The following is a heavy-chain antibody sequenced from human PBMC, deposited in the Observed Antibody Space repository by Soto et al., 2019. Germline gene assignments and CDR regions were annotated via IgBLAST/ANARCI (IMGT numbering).Heavy chain of an antibody. CDR3: ARTLGDYDILTGPFQH. V-gene: IGHV1-18*01. Sequence: ASVKVSCKASGYTFTSYGISWVRQAPGQGLEWMGWISAYNGNTNYVQKLQGRVTMTTDTSTSTAYMELRSLRSDDTAVYYCARTLGDYDILTGPFQHWGQGTLVTVSS. J-gene: IGHJ1*01. D-gene: IGHD3-9*01. CDR2: ISAYNGNT. CDR1: GYTFTSYG.